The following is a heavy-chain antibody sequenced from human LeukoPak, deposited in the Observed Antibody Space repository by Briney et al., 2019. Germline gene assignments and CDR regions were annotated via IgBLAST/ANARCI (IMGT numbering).Heavy chain of an antibody. CDR2: INPNSGGT. V-gene: IGHV1-2*02. CDR3: ARAAYDYVWGSYRSAFDI. D-gene: IGHD3-16*02. CDR1: GYTFTGYY. J-gene: IGHJ3*02. Sequence: ASVKVSCKASGYTFTGYYMHWVRQAPGQGLEWMGWINPNSGGTNYAQKFQGRVTMTRDTSISTAYMELSRLRSDDMAVYYCARAAYDYVWGSYRSAFDIWGQGTMVTVSS.